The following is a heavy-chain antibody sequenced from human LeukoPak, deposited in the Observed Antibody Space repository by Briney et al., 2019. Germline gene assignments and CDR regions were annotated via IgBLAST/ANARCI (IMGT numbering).Heavy chain of an antibody. CDR3: ARSNGFNDAFDI. D-gene: IGHD4-17*01. Sequence: TSETLSLTCTVSGGSISSYYWSWIRQPPGKGLEWIGYIYYSGSTNYNPSLKSRVTISVDTSKNQFSLRLSSVTAADTAVYYCARSNGFNDAFDIWGQGTMVTVSS. CDR2: IYYSGST. CDR1: GGSISSYY. V-gene: IGHV4-59*01. J-gene: IGHJ3*02.